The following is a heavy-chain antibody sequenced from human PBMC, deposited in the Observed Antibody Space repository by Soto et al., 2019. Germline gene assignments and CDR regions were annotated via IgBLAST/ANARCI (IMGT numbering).Heavy chain of an antibody. D-gene: IGHD2-21*01. CDR2: ISATSAKI. CDR1: GFKFNYYA. CDR3: VADSSCGSHWVSHFDQ. J-gene: IGHJ4*02. V-gene: IGHV3-48*02. Sequence: EVQLVESGGGLVQPGGSLRLSCAASGFKFNYYAMNWVRQVPGKGLEWVSYISATSAKIDYADSVKGRFTISRDNARNALYLQMNSLGDEDKAVYHCVADSSCGSHWVSHFDQWGRGTLVTVSS.